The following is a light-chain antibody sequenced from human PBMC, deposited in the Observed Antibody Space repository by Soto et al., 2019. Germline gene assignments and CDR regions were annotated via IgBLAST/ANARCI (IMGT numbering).Light chain of an antibody. Sequence: EILLTQSPGTPSLSPGERATLSCRASQSVRNSYLAWYQQKPGQAPRLLIYGASVRSTGIPDRFSGSGSGTDFTLTISRLEPEDFAVYYCQQYGSSPYTFGQGTKLEI. CDR3: QQYGSSPYT. V-gene: IGKV3-20*01. CDR2: GAS. J-gene: IGKJ2*01. CDR1: QSVRNSY.